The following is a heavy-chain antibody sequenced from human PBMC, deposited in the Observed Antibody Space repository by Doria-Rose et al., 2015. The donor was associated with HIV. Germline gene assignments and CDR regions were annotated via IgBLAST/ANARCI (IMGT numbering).Heavy chain of an antibody. D-gene: IGHD6-13*01. V-gene: IGHV2-26*01. CDR2: IFSDDER. CDR1: GVSLSSPGMG. Sequence: VTLEESGPVLVKPTETLTLTCTVSGVSLSSPGMGVSWIRQPPGKALEWLANIFSDDERSYKTSLKSRLTISRGTSKSQVVLTMTDMDPVDTATYYCARIKSSRWYHKYYFDFWGQGTLVIISA. J-gene: IGHJ4*02. CDR3: ARIKSSRWYHKYYFDF.